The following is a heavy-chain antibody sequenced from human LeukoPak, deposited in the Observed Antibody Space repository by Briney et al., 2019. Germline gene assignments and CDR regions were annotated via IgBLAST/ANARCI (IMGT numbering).Heavy chain of an antibody. CDR2: MYYSGST. Sequence: SQTLSLTCTFSGCSISSGGYYWSCIRQHPGKCLEWIGYMYYSGSTYFNPSLKSRVTISVDTSKNQFSLKLSSVTAADTAVYYCARSIFGYYGLDVWGQGTTVTVSS. D-gene: IGHD3-3*02. V-gene: IGHV4-31*03. J-gene: IGHJ6*02. CDR3: ARSIFGYYGLDV. CDR1: GCSISSGGYY.